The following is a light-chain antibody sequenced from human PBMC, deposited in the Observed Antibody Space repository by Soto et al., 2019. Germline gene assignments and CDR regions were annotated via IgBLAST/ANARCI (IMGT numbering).Light chain of an antibody. Sequence: EIVLTQSPGTLSLSPGERATLSCRASQSVSSGYLGWYQQKPGQAPRLLIYGASSRATGIPDRFSGSGSGTDFNLTISRLEPEDFAVYYCQQYSSSMYTFGQGTKLEIK. CDR1: QSVSSGY. CDR2: GAS. V-gene: IGKV3-20*01. J-gene: IGKJ2*01. CDR3: QQYSSSMYT.